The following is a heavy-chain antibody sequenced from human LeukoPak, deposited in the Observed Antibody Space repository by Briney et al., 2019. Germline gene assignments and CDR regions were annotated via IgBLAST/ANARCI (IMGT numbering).Heavy chain of an antibody. D-gene: IGHD2-2*01. V-gene: IGHV4-4*07. CDR3: ARTHPRIVVVPAAISSFKYNWFDP. Sequence: PSETLSLTCTVSGGSISSYYWSWIRQPAGKGLEWIGRIYTSGSTNYNPSLKSRVTMSVDTSKNQFSLKLSSVTAADTAVYYCARTHPRIVVVPAAISSFKYNWFDPWGQGTLVTVSS. J-gene: IGHJ5*02. CDR2: IYTSGST. CDR1: GGSISSYY.